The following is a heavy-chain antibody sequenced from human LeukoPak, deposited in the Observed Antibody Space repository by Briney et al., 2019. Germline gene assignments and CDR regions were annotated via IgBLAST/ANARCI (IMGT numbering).Heavy chain of an antibody. V-gene: IGHV4-59*01. D-gene: IGHD3-16*02. CDR1: GGSISSYY. CDR3: ASDYQDYYYMDV. Sequence: SETLSLTCTVSGGSISSYYWSRIRQPPRKGLEWIGYIYYSGSTNYNPSLKSRVTISVDTSKNQFSLKLSSVTAADTAVYYCASDYQDYYYMDVWGKGTTVTVSS. J-gene: IGHJ6*03. CDR2: IYYSGST.